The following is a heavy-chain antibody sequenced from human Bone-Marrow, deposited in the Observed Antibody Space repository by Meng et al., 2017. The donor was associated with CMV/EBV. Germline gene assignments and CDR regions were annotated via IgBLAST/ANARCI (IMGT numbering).Heavy chain of an antibody. Sequence: GESLKISCAASRFTFSSYWMSWVRQTPGKGLEWVANTKQDGSEKYYVDSVKGRFTISRDNAKNSLYLQMNSLRAEDTAVYYCARDLDSYDYYYYYGMYVWDQGTTVAVSS. CDR3: ARDLDSYDYYYYYGMYV. J-gene: IGHJ6*02. CDR2: TKQDGSEK. CDR1: RFTFSSYW. D-gene: IGHD5-18*01. V-gene: IGHV3-7*01.